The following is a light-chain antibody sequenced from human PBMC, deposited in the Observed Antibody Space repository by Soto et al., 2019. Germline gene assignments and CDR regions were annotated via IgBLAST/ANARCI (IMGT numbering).Light chain of an antibody. CDR2: RNN. CDR1: SSNIGSNY. V-gene: IGLV1-47*01. Sequence: QSVLTQPPSASGTPGQRVTISCSGSSSNIGSNYVYWYQQLPGTASKLLIYRNNQRPSGVPDRFSGSKSGTSASLAISGLRSEDEADYYCAAWDDSLSGPVFGGGTEVTLL. CDR3: AAWDDSLSGPV. J-gene: IGLJ3*02.